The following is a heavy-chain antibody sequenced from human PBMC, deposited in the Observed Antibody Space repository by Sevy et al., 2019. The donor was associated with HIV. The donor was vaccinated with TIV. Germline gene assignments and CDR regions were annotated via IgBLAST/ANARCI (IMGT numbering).Heavy chain of an antibody. CDR1: GFTFSDYY. Sequence: GGSLRLSCAASGFTFSDYYMSWIRQAPGKGLEWVSYISSSGSTIYYADSVKGRLTISRENAKNSLYLQRTSLRAEDTAVYYCARDCSSTSCYISYWGQGTLVTVSS. V-gene: IGHV3-11*04. J-gene: IGHJ4*02. D-gene: IGHD2-2*02. CDR2: ISSSGSTI. CDR3: ARDCSSTSCYISY.